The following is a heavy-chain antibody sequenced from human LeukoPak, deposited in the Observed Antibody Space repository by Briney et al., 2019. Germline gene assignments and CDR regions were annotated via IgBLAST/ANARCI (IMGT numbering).Heavy chain of an antibody. CDR2: ISGYNGNT. Sequence: ASVKVSCKASGYIFSTYGISWVRQAPGQGLEWMGCISGYNGNTNYAQKLQGRVTMTTDTSTSTAYMELRSLRSEDTAVYYCARGRRGDGYNEDPYYYGMDVWGQGTTVTVSS. V-gene: IGHV1-18*01. CDR3: ARGRRGDGYNEDPYYYGMDV. D-gene: IGHD5-24*01. CDR1: GYIFSTYG. J-gene: IGHJ6*02.